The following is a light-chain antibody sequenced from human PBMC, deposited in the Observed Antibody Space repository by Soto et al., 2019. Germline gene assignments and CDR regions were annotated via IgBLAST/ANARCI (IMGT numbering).Light chain of an antibody. CDR3: AAWDDSLNGPV. V-gene: IGLV1-44*01. J-gene: IGLJ3*02. Sequence: QSVLTQPPSASGPPGQRVTISCSGSSSNIGSNTVNWYHHLPGTAPKILIYNNDQRPSGVPDRFSGSKSGTSASLAISGLQSEDEADYYCAAWDDSLNGPVFGGGTKVTVL. CDR1: SSNIGSNT. CDR2: NND.